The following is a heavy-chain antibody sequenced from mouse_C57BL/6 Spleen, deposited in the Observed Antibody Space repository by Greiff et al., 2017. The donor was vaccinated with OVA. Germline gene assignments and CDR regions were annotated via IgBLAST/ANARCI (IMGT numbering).Heavy chain of an antibody. Sequence: EVHLVESGGGLVKPGGSLKLSCAASGFTFSSYAMSWVRQTPEKRLEWVATISDGGSYTYYPDNVKGRFTISRDNAKNNLYLQMSHLKSEDTAMYYCASLYYYGSSPMDYWGQGTSVTVSS. CDR1: GFTFSSYA. V-gene: IGHV5-4*01. J-gene: IGHJ4*01. D-gene: IGHD1-1*01. CDR2: ISDGGSYT. CDR3: ASLYYYGSSPMDY.